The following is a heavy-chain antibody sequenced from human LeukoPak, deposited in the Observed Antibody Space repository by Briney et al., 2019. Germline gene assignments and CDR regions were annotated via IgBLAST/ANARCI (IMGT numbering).Heavy chain of an antibody. CDR3: VGVGGGGGVY. CDR2: IIPILGIG. V-gene: IGHV1-69*02. Sequence: KISCKGSGYTFTNYWIGWVRQAPGQGLEWMGRIIPILGIGNYAQKFQGRVTITADKSPSTAYVGVRGVSSGERAGYYFVGVGGGGGVYWGQGTLVTVSS. D-gene: IGHD3-16*01. CDR1: GYTFTNYW. J-gene: IGHJ4*02.